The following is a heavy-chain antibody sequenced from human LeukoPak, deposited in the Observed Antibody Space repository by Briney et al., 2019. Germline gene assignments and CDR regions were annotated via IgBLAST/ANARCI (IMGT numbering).Heavy chain of an antibody. Sequence: RRSLSLSCVPSGFTFEDYGMSWVRHAPRKRLEWVSGITWNGGSIGYADSVEGRFTMSRDNAKNSLYLEMDRLKTEDTALYYYARDYARPDFWGQGTLVTVSS. D-gene: IGHD4-17*01. V-gene: IGHV3-20*04. CDR2: ITWNGGSI. CDR3: ARDYARPDF. J-gene: IGHJ4*02. CDR1: GFTFEDYG.